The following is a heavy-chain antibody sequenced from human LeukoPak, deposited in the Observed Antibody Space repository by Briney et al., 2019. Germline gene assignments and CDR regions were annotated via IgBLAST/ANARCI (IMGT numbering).Heavy chain of an antibody. J-gene: IGHJ6*02. CDR2: VYYTGSS. CDR1: GGSINDHA. V-gene: IGHV4-59*11. D-gene: IGHD6-13*01. Sequence: PSETLSLTCTVSGGSINDHAWCWIRQPPGRGLEWIGCVYYTGSSEYNASLKSLLTISTDTSNNQLSLKVTSVTAADTAIYSCARLSRIATAGSYSYHSLDIWGQGTTVTVSS. CDR3: ARLSRIATAGSYSYHSLDI.